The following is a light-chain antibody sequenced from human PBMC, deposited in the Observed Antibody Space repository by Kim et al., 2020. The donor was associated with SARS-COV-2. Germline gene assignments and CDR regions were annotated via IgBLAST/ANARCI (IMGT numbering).Light chain of an antibody. J-gene: IGLJ3*02. CDR1: ALPKQY. CDR2: KDS. CDR3: QSADSSGTWV. Sequence: SYELTQPPSVSVSPGQTARISCSGDALPKQYAYWYQQKPGQAPVLVIYKDSERPSGIPERFSGSSSGTTVTLIISGVQAEDEADYYCQSADSSGTWVFGGGTQLTVL. V-gene: IGLV3-25*03.